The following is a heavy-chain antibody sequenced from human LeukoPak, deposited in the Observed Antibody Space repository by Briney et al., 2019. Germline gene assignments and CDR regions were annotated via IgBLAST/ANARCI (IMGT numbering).Heavy chain of an antibody. CDR3: ARIIGAFGTYRYDS. Sequence: GGSLRLSCAASGFTFSSYWMSWVRQAPGKGLEWVGNINQEGSERNHGDSVNGRFTISRDNAENSLYLQMNSLRAEDTAVYYCARIIGAFGTYRYDSWGQGTLVSVSS. D-gene: IGHD3-16*02. V-gene: IGHV3-7*01. J-gene: IGHJ4*02. CDR2: INQEGSER. CDR1: GFTFSSYW.